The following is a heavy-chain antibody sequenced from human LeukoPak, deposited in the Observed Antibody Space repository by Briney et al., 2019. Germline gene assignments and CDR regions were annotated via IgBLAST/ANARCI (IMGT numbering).Heavy chain of an antibody. CDR2: ISSSSGYI. CDR1: GFTFSNYI. D-gene: IGHD6-6*01. Sequence: GGSLRLSCAASGFTFSNYIMNWVRQAPGKGLEWVSSISSSSGYIYYADSVKGRFTISRDSAKNSLYLQMNSLRAEDTAVYYCARDLSSSFDYWGQGTLVTVSS. V-gene: IGHV3-21*01. CDR3: ARDLSSSFDY. J-gene: IGHJ4*02.